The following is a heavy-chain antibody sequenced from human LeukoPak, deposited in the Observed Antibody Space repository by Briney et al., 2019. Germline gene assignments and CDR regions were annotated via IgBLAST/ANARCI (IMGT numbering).Heavy chain of an antibody. J-gene: IGHJ4*02. CDR2: INPNSGGT. V-gene: IGHV1-2*06. Sequence: ASVTVSCKASGYTFTGYYMHWLRQAPGPGLEWMGRINPNSGGTNYAQKLQGSVTMTRDTSISPAYMELSRLRSDDTAVYCCGKGGFVPRWLQSDYFDYWGQGTLVTVSS. CDR1: GYTFTGYY. D-gene: IGHD5-24*01. CDR3: GKGGFVPRWLQSDYFDY.